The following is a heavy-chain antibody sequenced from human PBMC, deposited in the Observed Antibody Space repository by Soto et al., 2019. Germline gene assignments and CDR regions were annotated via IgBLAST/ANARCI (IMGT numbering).Heavy chain of an antibody. D-gene: IGHD2-15*01. Sequence: PSETLSLTCTVSGGSISSYYWSWIRQPAGKGLEWIGRIYTSGSTNYNPSLKSRVTMSVDTSKNQFSLKLSSVTAADTAVYYCARGYPSAGSCPFDYWGQGTLVTVSS. V-gene: IGHV4-4*07. CDR2: IYTSGST. J-gene: IGHJ4*02. CDR3: ARGYPSAGSCPFDY. CDR1: GGSISSYY.